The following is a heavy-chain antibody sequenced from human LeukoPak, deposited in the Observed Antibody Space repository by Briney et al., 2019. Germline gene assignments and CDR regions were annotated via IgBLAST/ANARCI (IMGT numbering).Heavy chain of an antibody. CDR1: GFTFSNYW. CDR2: INSDGSST. D-gene: IGHD6-19*01. J-gene: IGHJ4*02. Sequence: PSGGSLRLSCAASGFTFSNYWMHWVRQAPGKGLVWVSRINSDGSSTNYADSVKGRFTISRDNAKNTLYLQMNSLRPEDTAVYYCAREGYSSAYVAYWGQGTLVTVSS. CDR3: AREGYSSAYVAY. V-gene: IGHV3-74*01.